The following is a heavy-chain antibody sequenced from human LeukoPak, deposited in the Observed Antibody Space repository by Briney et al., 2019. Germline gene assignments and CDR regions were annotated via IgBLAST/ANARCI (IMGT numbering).Heavy chain of an antibody. CDR3: ARHCCRDGQNFDS. Sequence: SETLSLTCTVSGGSISSYYWSWIRQPPGKGLEWIGYIFYNGNTNYNPSLKSRLTMSVDTSKNHFSRNLTSVTAPDTAVYYCARHCCRDGQNFDSWGKGTLVTVSS. V-gene: IGHV4-59*08. D-gene: IGHD5-24*01. CDR1: GGSISSYY. J-gene: IGHJ4*02. CDR2: IFYNGNT.